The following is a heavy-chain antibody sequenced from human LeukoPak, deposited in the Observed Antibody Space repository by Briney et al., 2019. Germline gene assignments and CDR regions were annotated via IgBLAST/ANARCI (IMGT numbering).Heavy chain of an antibody. CDR3: AKDRLRCSSTSCPLGDWFDP. Sequence: GGSLXLSCAASGFTFSSYAMSWVRQAPGKGLEGVSAISGSGGSTYYADSVKGGLTISRDNSKKTVYMQMKRLRAEDTAVYYCAKDRLRCSSTSCPLGDWFDPWGQGTLVTVSS. D-gene: IGHD2-2*01. J-gene: IGHJ5*02. CDR1: GFTFSSYA. V-gene: IGHV3-23*01. CDR2: ISGSGGST.